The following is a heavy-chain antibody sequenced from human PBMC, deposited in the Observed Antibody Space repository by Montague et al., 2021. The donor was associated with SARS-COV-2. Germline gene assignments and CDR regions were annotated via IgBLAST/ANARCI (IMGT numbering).Heavy chain of an antibody. CDR1: GGSFSGYC. Sequence: SQTLSLICAVYGGSFSGYCWTWIRQPPGKGLEWIGEISHSGSTNYSPSLKSRLTISVDRSKNQFSLRLTSVTAADTAVYYCARTADVDVLTGYYSDGFDFWGQGTMVTVAS. CDR3: ARTADVDVLTGYYSDGFDF. V-gene: IGHV4-34*01. J-gene: IGHJ3*01. D-gene: IGHD3-9*01. CDR2: ISHSGST.